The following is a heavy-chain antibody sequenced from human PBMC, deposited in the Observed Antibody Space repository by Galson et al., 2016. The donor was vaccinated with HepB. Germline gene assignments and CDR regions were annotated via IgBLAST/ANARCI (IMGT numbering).Heavy chain of an antibody. CDR2: SRNKANSYST. CDR3: ARAVVAAGRRDYFDS. J-gene: IGHJ4*02. CDR1: GFTFSDHY. D-gene: IGHD6-13*01. Sequence: SLRLSCAASGFTFSDHYMDWVRQAPGKGLEWVGRSRNKANSYSTEYAASVKGRFTISRDESQNSLNLQINGLRAEDTALYYCARAVVAAGRRDYFDSWGQGTLVTVSS. V-gene: IGHV3-72*01.